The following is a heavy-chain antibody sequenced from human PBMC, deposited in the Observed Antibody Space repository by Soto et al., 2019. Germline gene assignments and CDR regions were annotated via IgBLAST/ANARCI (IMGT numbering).Heavy chain of an antibody. J-gene: IGHJ6*03. CDR3: ARGGISHWAYFDYMDV. V-gene: IGHV4-34*01. CDR1: GGSLSDYF. Sequence: PSETLSLTCVFSGGSLSDYFWSWIRQPPGMALEWIGEINHLGSINYNPSLKSRVTMSVDTSKNQFSLTLNSVTAADTATYYCARGGISHWAYFDYMDVWDRGTTVTVSS. CDR2: INHLGSI. D-gene: IGHD2-21*01.